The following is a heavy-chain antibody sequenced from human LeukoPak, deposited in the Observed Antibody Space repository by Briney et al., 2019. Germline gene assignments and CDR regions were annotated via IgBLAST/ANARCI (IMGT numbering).Heavy chain of an antibody. CDR1: GFTVSSNY. Sequence: GGSLRLSCAASGFTVSSNYMSWVRQAPGKGLEWVSVIYSGGSTYYADSVKGRFTISRDNSKNTLYLQMNGLRAEDTAVYYCARPYYDSSGWDYMDVWGKGTTVTIS. V-gene: IGHV3-66*04. CDR3: ARPYYDSSGWDYMDV. CDR2: IYSGGST. D-gene: IGHD3-22*01. J-gene: IGHJ6*03.